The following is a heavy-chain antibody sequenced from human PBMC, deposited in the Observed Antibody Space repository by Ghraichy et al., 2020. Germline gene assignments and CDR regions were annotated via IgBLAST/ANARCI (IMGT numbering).Heavy chain of an antibody. CDR3: ARARVFLGYCSSTSCYKYGYYYYGMDV. CDR1: GGSFSGYY. D-gene: IGHD2-2*02. Sequence: SETLSHTCAVYGGSFSGYYWSWIRQPPGKGLEWIGEINHSGSTNYNPSLKSRVTISVDTSKNQFSLKLSSVTAADTAVYYCARARVFLGYCSSTSCYKYGYYYYGMDVWGQGTTVTVSS. CDR2: INHSGST. J-gene: IGHJ6*02. V-gene: IGHV4-34*01.